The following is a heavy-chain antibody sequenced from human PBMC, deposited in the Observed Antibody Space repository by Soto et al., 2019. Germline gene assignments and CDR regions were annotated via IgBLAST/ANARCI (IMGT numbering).Heavy chain of an antibody. Sequence: QVQLVESGGGVVQPGRSLRLSCAASGFTFSSYAMHWVRQAPGKGLEWVAVISYDGSNKYYADSVKGRFTISRDNSKNTLYLQMNSLRAEDTAVYYCARAEYSSSPVYYWGQGTLVTVSS. J-gene: IGHJ4*02. CDR2: ISYDGSNK. CDR3: ARAEYSSSPVYY. V-gene: IGHV3-30-3*01. CDR1: GFTFSSYA. D-gene: IGHD6-6*01.